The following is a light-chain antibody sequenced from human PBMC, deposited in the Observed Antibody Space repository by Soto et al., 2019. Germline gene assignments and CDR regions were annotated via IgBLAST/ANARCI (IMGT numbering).Light chain of an antibody. CDR3: QQRSNWPLT. CDR2: DAS. J-gene: IGKJ4*01. Sequence: EIFLTQSPDTLSLSPGERATLSCRASQSVTNYIAWYQQRPGQAPRLLIYDASNRATGIPARFSGSGSGTDFTLNISSLEPEDFAVYYCQQRSNWPLTFGGGTKVDIK. V-gene: IGKV3-11*01. CDR1: QSVTNY.